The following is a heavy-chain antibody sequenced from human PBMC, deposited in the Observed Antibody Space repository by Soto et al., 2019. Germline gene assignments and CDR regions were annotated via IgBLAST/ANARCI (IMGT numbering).Heavy chain of an antibody. CDR2: ILHDGSAE. J-gene: IGHJ6*02. V-gene: IGHV3-30*03. D-gene: IGHD4-4*01. CDR1: GFIFTSYG. CDR3: ARSRDGYSFYFYYGMDG. Sequence: QVQLVESGGGVVQPGRSLRLSCAASGFIFTSYGMHWVRQAPGTGLEWMALILHDGSAEYYADSVKGRFTISRDNSKNTLYLQMNSLTAEDTAVYYCARSRDGYSFYFYYGMDGWGQGTTVTVSS.